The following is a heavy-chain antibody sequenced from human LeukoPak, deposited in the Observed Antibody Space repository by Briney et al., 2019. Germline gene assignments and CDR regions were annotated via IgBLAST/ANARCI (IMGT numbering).Heavy chain of an antibody. D-gene: IGHD2-21*02. Sequence: SETLSLTCTVSGGSISSGSYYWSWIRQPAGKGLEWIGRIYTSGSTNYNPFLKSRVTISVDTSKNQFSLKLSSVTAADTAVYYCARAVVVTATSVRSDYFDYWGQGTLVTVSS. CDR3: ARAVVVTATSVRSDYFDY. V-gene: IGHV4-61*02. J-gene: IGHJ4*02. CDR1: GGSISSGSYY. CDR2: IYTSGST.